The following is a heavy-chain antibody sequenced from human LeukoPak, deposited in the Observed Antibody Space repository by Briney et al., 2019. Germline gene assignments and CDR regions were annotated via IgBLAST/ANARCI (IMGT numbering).Heavy chain of an antibody. V-gene: IGHV1-2*02. CDR3: ARGTQTIFGVIDY. CDR2: IHPNNGGT. CDR1: GYTFTGYY. Sequence: ASVKVSCKTSGYTFTGYYMHWVRQAPGQGVVWMGWIHPNNGGTIYARSFQGRVTMTSDTSISTAYLELNSLISDDTAMYFCARGTQTIFGVIDYWGQGTLVTVSS. J-gene: IGHJ4*02. D-gene: IGHD3-3*01.